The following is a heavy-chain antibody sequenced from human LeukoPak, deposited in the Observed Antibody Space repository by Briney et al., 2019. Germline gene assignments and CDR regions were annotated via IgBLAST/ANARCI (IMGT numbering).Heavy chain of an antibody. V-gene: IGHV4-59*08. Sequence: SGTLSLTCSVSDGSMGTYYWGWIRQPPGKRLEWIGYIYYSGSTTYNPSLKSRVTVSVDTSKNQFSLKLTSMTAADTAVYYCARGRLGRQHASFFDSWGHGTLVTVSS. CDR1: DGSMGTYY. CDR3: ARGRLGRQHASFFDS. CDR2: IYYSGST. J-gene: IGHJ4*01. D-gene: IGHD2-2*01.